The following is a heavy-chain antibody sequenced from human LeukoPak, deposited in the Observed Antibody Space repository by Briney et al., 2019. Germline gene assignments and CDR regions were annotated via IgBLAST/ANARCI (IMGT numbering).Heavy chain of an antibody. CDR3: ARAWSGYDY. CDR1: GFTCSSYA. Sequence: PGGSLRLSCAASGFTCSSYAMHWVRQAPGKGLEYVSAISSNGGSTYYANSVKGRFTISRDNSKNTLYLQMGSLRAEDMAVYYCARAWSGYDYWGQGTLVTVSS. D-gene: IGHD3-10*01. V-gene: IGHV3-64*01. J-gene: IGHJ4*02. CDR2: ISSNGGST.